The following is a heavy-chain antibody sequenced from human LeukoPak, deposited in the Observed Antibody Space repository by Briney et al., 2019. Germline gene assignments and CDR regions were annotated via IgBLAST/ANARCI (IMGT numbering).Heavy chain of an antibody. V-gene: IGHV3-23*01. CDR2: ISGSGGST. D-gene: IGHD2-15*01. CDR1: GFTFSSYW. Sequence: PGGSLRLSCAASGFTFSSYWMSWVRQAPGKGLEWVSAISGSGGSTYYADSVKGRFTISRDNSKNTLYLQMNSLRAEDTAVYYCAKGDSHIVVVVAATPDYFDYWGQGTLVTVSS. J-gene: IGHJ4*02. CDR3: AKGDSHIVVVVAATPDYFDY.